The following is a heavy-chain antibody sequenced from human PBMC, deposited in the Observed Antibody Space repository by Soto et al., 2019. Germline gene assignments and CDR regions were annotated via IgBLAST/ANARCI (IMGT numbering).Heavy chain of an antibody. J-gene: IGHJ6*02. V-gene: IGHV4-59*08. CDR3: ARQVSSAWPPYYYDMDV. D-gene: IGHD6-25*01. CDR2: IHYSGST. Sequence: SETLSLTCTVSGGSISSYFWSWIRQPPGRGLEWIGHIHYSGSTNYNPSLKSRVTISVDTSKNQVSLKLSSVTAADTSMYFCARQVSSAWPPYYYDMDVWGQGTTVTVSS. CDR1: GGSISSYF.